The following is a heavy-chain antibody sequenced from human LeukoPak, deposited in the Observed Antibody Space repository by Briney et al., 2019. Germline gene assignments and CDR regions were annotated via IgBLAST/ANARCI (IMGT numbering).Heavy chain of an antibody. CDR1: GFTFSNYG. V-gene: IGHV3-30*18. J-gene: IGHJ4*02. CDR2: ISFDGSNK. CDR3: AKRGEMATKSLDY. D-gene: IGHD5-24*01. Sequence: GGSLRLSCAASGFTFSNYGMHWVRQAPGKGLEWVAVISFDGSNKYYADSVKGRFTISRDNSKNTLYVQMNSLRAEDTAVYYCAKRGEMATKSLDYWGQGTLVTVSS.